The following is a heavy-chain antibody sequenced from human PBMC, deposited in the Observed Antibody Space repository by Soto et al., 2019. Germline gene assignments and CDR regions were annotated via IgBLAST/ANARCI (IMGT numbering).Heavy chain of an antibody. D-gene: IGHD3-10*01. Sequence: QLQLVQSGAEVKKPGSSVKVSCKASGGTFSSYAISWLRQAPGQGLEWMGGTIPIFGTASFAHKFQGRVPITEDESTSTAYMELSGLRTEDTAVYYCARERGSGSYSKVGYYYFGMDIWGQGTTVSVSS. CDR3: ARERGSGSYSKVGYYYFGMDI. CDR1: GGTFSSYA. CDR2: TIPIFGTA. V-gene: IGHV1-69*01. J-gene: IGHJ6*02.